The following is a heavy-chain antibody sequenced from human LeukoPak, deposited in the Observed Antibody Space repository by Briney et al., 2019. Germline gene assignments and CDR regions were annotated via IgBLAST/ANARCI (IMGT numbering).Heavy chain of an antibody. CDR1: GFTFSSYA. CDR3: VKGQLPQLVSNFAS. V-gene: IGHV3-64D*06. J-gene: IGHJ4*02. D-gene: IGHD6-13*01. Sequence: GGSLRLSCSASGFTFSSYAMHWVRQAPGKGLEYVSAVSSNGGTTYYADSVKGRFTISRDNSKNTLYLQMSSLRVEDTSIYYCVKGQLPQLVSNFASWGQGTLVIVSS. CDR2: VSSNGGTT.